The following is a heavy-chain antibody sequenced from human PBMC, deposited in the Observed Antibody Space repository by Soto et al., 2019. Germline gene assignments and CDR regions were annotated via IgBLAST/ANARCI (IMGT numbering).Heavy chain of an antibody. CDR3: ARSPYPRLRLGELSLTGNGFDI. CDR1: GGTFSSYA. Sequence: QVQLVQSGAEVKKPGSSVKVSCKASGGTFSSYAISWVRQAPGQGLEWMGGIIPIFGTANYAQKFQGRVTITADESTSTAYMELSSLRSEDTAVYYCARSPYPRLRLGELSLTGNGFDIWGQGTMVTVSS. CDR2: IIPIFGTA. V-gene: IGHV1-69*12. J-gene: IGHJ3*02. D-gene: IGHD3-16*02.